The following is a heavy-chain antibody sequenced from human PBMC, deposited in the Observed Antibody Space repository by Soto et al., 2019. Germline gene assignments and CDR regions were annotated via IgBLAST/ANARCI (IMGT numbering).Heavy chain of an antibody. J-gene: IGHJ4*02. CDR1: EVTFSNFA. CDR2: VGGVTRST. D-gene: IGHD6-13*01. V-gene: IGHV3-23*01. Sequence: RPLRLSCATSEVTFSNFAMTWARRAPGKGLEWVSGVGGVTRSTYYAASVKGRFTISSGDSESTLYRKPNRPRADDPAVNCTTKGAAIVRSAGTWFTVDSWGQGALVTVSS. CDR3: TKGAAIVRSAGTWFTVDS.